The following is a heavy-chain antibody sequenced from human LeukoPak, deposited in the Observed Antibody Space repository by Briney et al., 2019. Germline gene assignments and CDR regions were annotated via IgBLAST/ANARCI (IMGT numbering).Heavy chain of an antibody. V-gene: IGHV3-23*01. J-gene: IGHJ4*02. Sequence: PGGSLRLSCAASGFTFSRYAMIWVRQAPGKGLEWVSAIRGSDGYTQYADSVKGRFTISRDNSRNTLYLQMNSLRAEDTAVYYCARDSRHYDSRDYNLYWGQETLVTVSS. D-gene: IGHD3-22*01. CDR1: GFTFSRYA. CDR3: ARDSRHYDSRDYNLY. CDR2: IRGSDGYT.